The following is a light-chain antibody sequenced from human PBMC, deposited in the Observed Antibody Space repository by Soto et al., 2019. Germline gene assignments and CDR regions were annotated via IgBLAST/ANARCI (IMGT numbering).Light chain of an antibody. J-gene: IGKJ5*01. Sequence: EIVMTQSPATLSVSPGERATLSCRASQSVSMHLAWYQQKPGQAPRLLIYGASSRATGIPDRFSGSGSGTDFTLTISRLEPEDFAVYYCQQYGSSITFGQGTRLEIK. V-gene: IGKV3-20*01. CDR2: GAS. CDR3: QQYGSSIT. CDR1: QSVSMH.